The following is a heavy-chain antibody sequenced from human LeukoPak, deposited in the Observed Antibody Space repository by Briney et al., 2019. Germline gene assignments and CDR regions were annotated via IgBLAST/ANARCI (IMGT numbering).Heavy chain of an antibody. V-gene: IGHV3-23*01. Sequence: GGSLRLSCAASGFTFGSYAMSWVRQAPGKGLEWVSAISGSGGSTYYADSVKGRFTISRDNSKNTLYLQMNSLRAEDTAVYYCAKGSSGWSYYYYGMDVWGQGTTVTVSS. CDR3: AKGSSGWSYYYYGMDV. CDR1: GFTFGSYA. CDR2: ISGSGGST. D-gene: IGHD6-19*01. J-gene: IGHJ6*02.